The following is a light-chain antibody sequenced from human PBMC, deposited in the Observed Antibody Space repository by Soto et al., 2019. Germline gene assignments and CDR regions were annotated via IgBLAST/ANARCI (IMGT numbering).Light chain of an antibody. J-gene: IGKJ3*01. V-gene: IGKV4-1*01. Sequence: DIVMTQSPNSLAVSLGERATINCKSSQSLLSSSDNKNYLAWFQQKPGQAPKLLIFSASTRYSGVPDRFSGSRSGTDFTLTVSSLQAEDVAVYYCQQYYGSPITFGPGTKLEIK. CDR3: QQYYGSPIT. CDR2: SAS. CDR1: QSLLSSSDNKNY.